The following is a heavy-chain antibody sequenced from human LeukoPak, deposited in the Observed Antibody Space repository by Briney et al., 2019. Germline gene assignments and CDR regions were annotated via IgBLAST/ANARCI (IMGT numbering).Heavy chain of an antibody. CDR3: ARFYGGNPDWFDP. Sequence: SETLSLTCTVSGGSISSYYWSWIRQPPGKGLEWIGYIYYSGSTNYNPSLKSRVTISVDTSKNQFSLKLSSVTAADTAVYYCARFYGGNPDWFDPWGQGTLVTVPS. CDR2: IYYSGST. V-gene: IGHV4-59*12. CDR1: GGSISSYY. D-gene: IGHD4-23*01. J-gene: IGHJ5*02.